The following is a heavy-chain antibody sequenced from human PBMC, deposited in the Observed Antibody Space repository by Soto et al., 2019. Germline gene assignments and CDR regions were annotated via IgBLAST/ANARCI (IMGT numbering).Heavy chain of an antibody. CDR1: GYTFNRYG. V-gene: IGHV1-18*01. CDR2: ISACNGNR. Sequence: ASVKVSCKASGYTFNRYGISWVRQAPGQGIEWMGWISACNGNRNYAQKLQGRVTMTTDTSTSTAYMELSSLISDDTAVYYCARDVLRFLEWSPGGSCFDPWGQGPLVTVSS. CDR3: ARDVLRFLEWSPGGSCFDP. D-gene: IGHD3-3*01. J-gene: IGHJ5*02.